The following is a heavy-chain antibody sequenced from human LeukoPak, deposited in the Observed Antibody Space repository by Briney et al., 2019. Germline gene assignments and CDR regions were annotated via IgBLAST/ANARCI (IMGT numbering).Heavy chain of an antibody. CDR3: ARDMGDYYGSGSYTPGY. J-gene: IGHJ4*02. CDR2: ISSSSSYI. V-gene: IGHV3-21*01. D-gene: IGHD3-10*01. Sequence: GGSLRLSCAASGFTFSSYAMSWVRQAPGKGLEWVSSISSSSSYIYYADSVKGRFTISRDNAKNSLYLQMNSLRAEDTAVYYCARDMGDYYGSGSYTPGYWGQGTLVTVSS. CDR1: GFTFSSYA.